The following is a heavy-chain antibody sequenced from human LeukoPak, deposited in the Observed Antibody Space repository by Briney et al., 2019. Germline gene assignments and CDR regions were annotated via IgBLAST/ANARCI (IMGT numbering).Heavy chain of an antibody. CDR3: ARGGITMVRGDFDP. J-gene: IGHJ5*02. CDR1: GYTFTSYG. Sequence: ASVKVSCKASGYTFTSYGIIWVRQAPGQGLEWMGWISGYNGNTNYAQTLRGRVTMSTDTSTSTAYMELRSLRSDGTAVYYCARGGITMVRGDFDPWGQGTLVTVSS. D-gene: IGHD3-10*01. CDR2: ISGYNGNT. V-gene: IGHV1-18*01.